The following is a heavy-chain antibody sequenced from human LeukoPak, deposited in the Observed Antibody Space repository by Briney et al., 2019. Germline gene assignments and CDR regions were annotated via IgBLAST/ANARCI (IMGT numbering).Heavy chain of an antibody. Sequence: AASVKVSCKASGYNFIRYYMHWVRQAPGQGLEWMGIINPSGGSTSYAQKFQDRVSMTRDTSTSTVYMELSSLKSEDTAVYYCAREDVVLVDAVRYYYYGMDVWGQGTTVTVSS. V-gene: IGHV1-46*01. CDR3: AREDVVLVDAVRYYYYGMDV. D-gene: IGHD2-8*01. CDR1: GYNFIRYY. J-gene: IGHJ6*02. CDR2: INPSGGST.